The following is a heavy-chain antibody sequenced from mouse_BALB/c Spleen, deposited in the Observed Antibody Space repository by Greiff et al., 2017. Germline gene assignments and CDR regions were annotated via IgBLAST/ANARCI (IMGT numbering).Heavy chain of an antibody. CDR2: ISSGGSYT. Sequence: EVKLVESGGDLVKPGGSLKLSCAASGFTFSSYGMSWVRQTPDKRLEWVATISSGGSYTYYPDSVKGRFTISRDNAKNTLYLQMSSLKSEDTAMYYCARHPDSSGYFDYWGQGTTLTVSS. V-gene: IGHV5-6*01. CDR1: GFTFSSYG. J-gene: IGHJ2*01. CDR3: ARHPDSSGYFDY. D-gene: IGHD3-2*01.